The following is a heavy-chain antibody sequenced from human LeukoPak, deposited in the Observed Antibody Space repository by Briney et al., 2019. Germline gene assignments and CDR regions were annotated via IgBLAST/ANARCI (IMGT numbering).Heavy chain of an antibody. CDR3: ARDRGAMIVVVTDY. Sequence: ASVKVSCKASGYTFTSYGISWVRQAPGQGLEWMGWISAYNGNTNYAQKLQGRVTMTTDTSTGTAYMELRSLRSDDTAVYYCARDRGAMIVVVTDYWGQGTLVTVSS. D-gene: IGHD3-22*01. CDR1: GYTFTSYG. V-gene: IGHV1-18*01. J-gene: IGHJ4*02. CDR2: ISAYNGNT.